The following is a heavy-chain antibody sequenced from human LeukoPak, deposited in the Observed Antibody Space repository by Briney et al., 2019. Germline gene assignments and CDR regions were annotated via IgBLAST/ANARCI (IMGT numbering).Heavy chain of an antibody. CDR1: GGSISSYY. CDR3: ARHLSGDSLRFDY. CDR2: IYYSGST. V-gene: IGHV4-59*08. J-gene: IGHJ4*02. D-gene: IGHD2-21*01. Sequence: SETLSLTCTVSGGSISSYYWSWIRQPPGKGLEWIGYIYYSGSTNYNPSLKSRVTISVDTSKNQFSLKLSSVTAADTAVYYCARHLSGDSLRFDYWGQGTLVTVSS.